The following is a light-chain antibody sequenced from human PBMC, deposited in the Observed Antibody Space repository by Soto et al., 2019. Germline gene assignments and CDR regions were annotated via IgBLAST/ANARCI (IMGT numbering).Light chain of an antibody. Sequence: EIVLTQSPGTLSLSPGERATLSCQASQSISSSFLAWYQQKAGQAPRLLISGASTRATGVPDRFSGSGSATDFTLTISRLEPEDSAVYYCHHYDASPPYTFGQGTKVDIK. CDR1: QSISSSF. CDR3: HHYDASPPYT. CDR2: GAS. V-gene: IGKV3-20*01. J-gene: IGKJ2*01.